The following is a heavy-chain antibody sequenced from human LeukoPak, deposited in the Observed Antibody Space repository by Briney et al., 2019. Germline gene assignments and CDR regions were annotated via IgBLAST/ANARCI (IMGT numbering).Heavy chain of an antibody. D-gene: IGHD3-22*01. CDR3: ARDYASSGYYLEYYFDY. CDR2: INHSGST. Sequence: SETLSLTCAVYGGSFSGYYWSWIRQPPGKGLEWIGEINHSGSTNYNPSLKSRVTFSVDTSKNQFSLKLSSVTAADTAVYYCARDYASSGYYLEYYFDYWGQGTLVTVSS. V-gene: IGHV4-34*01. J-gene: IGHJ4*02. CDR1: GGSFSGYY.